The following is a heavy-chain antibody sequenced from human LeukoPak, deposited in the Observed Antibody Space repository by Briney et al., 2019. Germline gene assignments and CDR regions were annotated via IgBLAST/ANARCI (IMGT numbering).Heavy chain of an antibody. CDR3: AKGEAAAGTIQDY. V-gene: IGHV3-30*18. CDR1: GFTFSSYG. CDR2: ISYDGSNK. J-gene: IGHJ4*02. D-gene: IGHD6-13*01. Sequence: GGSLRLSCAASGFTFSSYGMHWVRQAPGKGLEWVAVISYDGSNKYYADSVKGRFTSSRDNPKNTLYLRMNGLRVEDTAVYYCAKGEAAAGTIQDYWGQGTLVTVSS.